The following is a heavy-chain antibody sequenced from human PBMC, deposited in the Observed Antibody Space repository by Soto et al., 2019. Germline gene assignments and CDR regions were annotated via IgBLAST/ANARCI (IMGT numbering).Heavy chain of an antibody. CDR1: GYTFTGYY. CDR2: INPNSGGT. D-gene: IGHD3-22*01. J-gene: IGHJ6*02. CDR3: ARSSGRRALHYYYGMDV. Sequence: GASVKVSCKASGYTFTGYYMHWVRQAPGQGLEWMGWINPNSGGTNYAQKLQGWVTMTRDTSISTAYMELSRLRSDDTAVYYCARSSGRRALHYYYGMDVWGQGTTVTVSS. V-gene: IGHV1-2*04.